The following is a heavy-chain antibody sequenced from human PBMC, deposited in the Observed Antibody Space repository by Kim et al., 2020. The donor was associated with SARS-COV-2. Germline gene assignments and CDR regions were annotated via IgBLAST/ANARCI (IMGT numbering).Heavy chain of an antibody. D-gene: IGHD2-2*01. Sequence: SVKVSCKASGGTFSSYAISWVRQAPGQGLEWMGGIIPIFGTANYAQKFQGRVTITADESTSTVYMELSSLRSEDTAVYYCARVLFAPAAMGGAYYYYGMDVWGQGTTVTVSS. CDR2: IIPIFGTA. V-gene: IGHV1-69*13. CDR3: ARVLFAPAAMGGAYYYYGMDV. J-gene: IGHJ6*02. CDR1: GGTFSSYA.